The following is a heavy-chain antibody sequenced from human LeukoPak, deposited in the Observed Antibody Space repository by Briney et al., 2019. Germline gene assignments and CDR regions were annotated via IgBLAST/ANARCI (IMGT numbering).Heavy chain of an antibody. CDR2: ISFHGSDK. V-gene: IGHV3-30*15. D-gene: IGHD4-17*01. CDR1: GFTFSDYA. J-gene: IGHJ4*02. Sequence: GGSLRLSCAASGFTFSDYALHWVRQAPGKGLEWVAFISFHGSDKYYADSVKGRFTISRDGSKNTVFLQMSSLRAEDTAVYYCARGERLGDYTLDSWGQGTLVTVSS. CDR3: ARGERLGDYTLDS.